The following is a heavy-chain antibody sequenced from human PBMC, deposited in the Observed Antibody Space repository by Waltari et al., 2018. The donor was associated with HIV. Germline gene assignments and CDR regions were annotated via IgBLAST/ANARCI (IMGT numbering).Heavy chain of an antibody. CDR2: VKSKIGGGAA. V-gene: IGHV3-15*01. CDR1: GFIFNNAW. Sequence: EVQLVEFGGGMVRPGGSLRRSCTASGFIFNNAWMSWVRQRPGKGLEWVGRVKSKIGGGAAEDATPVKGRFNISRDDSKNMVYLQKDNLKIDDTVVYYCTTDPRYSRQFDYWGQGILVTVSS. CDR3: TTDPRYSRQFDY. J-gene: IGHJ4*02. D-gene: IGHD6-13*01.